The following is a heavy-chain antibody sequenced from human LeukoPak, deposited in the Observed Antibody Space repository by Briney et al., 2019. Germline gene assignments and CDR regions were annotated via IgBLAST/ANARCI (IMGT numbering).Heavy chain of an antibody. CDR3: AKDGIGYSSSWYYFDY. J-gene: IGHJ4*02. D-gene: IGHD6-13*01. CDR2: MNSDGSKI. Sequence: GGSLRLSCAASGFTFSDYYMNWIRQAPGKGLEWLSYMNSDGSKIYYANSVKGRFTISRDNSKNTLYLQMNSLRAEDTAVYYCAKDGIGYSSSWYYFDYWGQGTLVTVSS. CDR1: GFTFSDYY. V-gene: IGHV3-11*01.